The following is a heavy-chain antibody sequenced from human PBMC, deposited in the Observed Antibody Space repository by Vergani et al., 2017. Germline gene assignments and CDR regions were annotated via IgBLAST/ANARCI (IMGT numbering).Heavy chain of an antibody. J-gene: IGHJ6*02. CDR3: ARDGYYYDSSGSYYYYGMDV. CDR1: GFTFSSYS. Sequence: EVQLVESGGGLVKPGGSLRLSCAASGFTFSSYSMNWVRQAPGKGLEWVSSISSSSSYIYYADSVKGRFTISRDNAKNSLYLQMNSLRAEDTAVYYCARDGYYYDSSGSYYYYGMDVWGQGP. CDR2: ISSSSSYI. D-gene: IGHD3-22*01. V-gene: IGHV3-21*01.